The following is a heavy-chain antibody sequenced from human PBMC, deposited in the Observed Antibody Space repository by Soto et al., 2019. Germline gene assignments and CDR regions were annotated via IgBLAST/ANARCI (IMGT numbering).Heavy chain of an antibody. CDR1: GGTFRNYP. Sequence: QVQLVQSGTEVKKPGSSVKVSCKASGGTFRNYPINWVRQAPGQGLEWMGSIFPLTDIPDYAQNFQARLTISADKSTSTAYMELSSLTSDDTAMYFCARGPLVVLNDVESWGQGTLVTVSS. D-gene: IGHD1-1*01. V-gene: IGHV1-69*02. J-gene: IGHJ4*02. CDR2: IFPLTDIP. CDR3: ARGPLVVLNDVES.